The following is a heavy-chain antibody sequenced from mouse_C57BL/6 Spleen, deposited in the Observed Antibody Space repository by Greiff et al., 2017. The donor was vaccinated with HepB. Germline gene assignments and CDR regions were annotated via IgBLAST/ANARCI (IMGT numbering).Heavy chain of an antibody. J-gene: IGHJ3*01. CDR2: IYPGDGDT. D-gene: IGHD4-1*01. V-gene: IGHV1-82*01. CDR3: AREGVGRFAY. CDR1: GYAFSSSW. Sequence: QVQLQQSGPELVKPGASVKISCKASGYAFSSSWMNWVKQRPGKGLEWIGRIYPGDGDTNYNGKFKGKATLTADKSSSTAYMQLSSLTSEDSAVYFCAREGVGRFAYWGQGTLVTVSA.